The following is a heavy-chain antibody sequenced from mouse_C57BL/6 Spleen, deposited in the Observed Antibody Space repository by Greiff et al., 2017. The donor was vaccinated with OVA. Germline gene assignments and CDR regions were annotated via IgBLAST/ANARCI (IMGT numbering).Heavy chain of an antibody. Sequence: EVHLVESGGGLVKPGGSLKLSCAASGFTFSDYGMHWVRQAPEKGLEWVAYISSGSSTIYYADTVKGRFTISRDNAKNTLFLQMTSLRSEDTAMYYCARPFDDCSAWFAYWGQGTLVTVSA. CDR1: GFTFSDYG. CDR2: ISSGSSTI. D-gene: IGHD2-4*01. V-gene: IGHV5-17*01. J-gene: IGHJ3*01. CDR3: ARPFDDCSAWFAY.